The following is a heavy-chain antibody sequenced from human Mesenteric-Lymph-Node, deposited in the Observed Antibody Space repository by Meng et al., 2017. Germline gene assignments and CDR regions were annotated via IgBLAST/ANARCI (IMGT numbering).Heavy chain of an antibody. J-gene: IGHJ3*01. V-gene: IGHV3-48*03. CDR1: GFTFSSYE. CDR3: ARGSPEYFDTSGYSFSNDAFDV. Sequence: GGSLRLSCAASGFTFSSYEMNWVRQAPGKGLEWVSYISSSGSTIYYADPVKGRFTISRDNAENSVYLHMTRVRVEDTAVYYCARGSPEYFDTSGYSFSNDAFDVWGQGTVVTVSS. D-gene: IGHD3-22*01. CDR2: ISSSGSTI.